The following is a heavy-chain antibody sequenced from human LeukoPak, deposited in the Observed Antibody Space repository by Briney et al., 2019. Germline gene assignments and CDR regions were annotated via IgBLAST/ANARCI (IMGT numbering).Heavy chain of an antibody. J-gene: IGHJ4*02. CDR2: IYNSGST. Sequence: SETLSLTCTVFGHSISSDYWTWLRQSPGKGLEWIGLIYNSGSTNYNPSLKSRVTISLDTSKNQFSLKVTSVTAADTAVYCCASEFSPWGPGTLVTVSS. CDR1: GHSISSDY. CDR3: ASEFSP. V-gene: IGHV4-59*01.